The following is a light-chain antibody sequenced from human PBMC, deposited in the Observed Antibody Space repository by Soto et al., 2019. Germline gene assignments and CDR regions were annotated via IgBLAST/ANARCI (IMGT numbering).Light chain of an antibody. CDR2: EVT. V-gene: IGLV2-14*01. CDR3: NSYTTSSTLV. CDR1: SSDVGGYNY. Sequence: QSALTQPASVSGSPGQSITISCTGTSSDVGGYNYVSWYQQHPGKAPKLMIYEVTNRPSGISDRFSASKSGNTASLTISGLQAEDEADYYCNSYTTSSTLVFGGGIMLTVL. J-gene: IGLJ2*01.